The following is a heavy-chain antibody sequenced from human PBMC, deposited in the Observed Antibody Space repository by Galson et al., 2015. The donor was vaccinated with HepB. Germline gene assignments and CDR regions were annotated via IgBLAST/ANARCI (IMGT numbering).Heavy chain of an antibody. CDR1: GFTFSSYG. CDR2: IWYDGSNK. V-gene: IGHV3-33*01. Sequence: LRLSCAASGFTFSSYGMHWVRQAPGKGLEWVAVIWYDGSNKYYADSVKGRFTISRDNSKNTLYLQMNSLRAEDTAVYYCARDPRGWYYFDYWGQGTLVTVSS. J-gene: IGHJ4*02. CDR3: ARDPRGWYYFDY. D-gene: IGHD6-19*01.